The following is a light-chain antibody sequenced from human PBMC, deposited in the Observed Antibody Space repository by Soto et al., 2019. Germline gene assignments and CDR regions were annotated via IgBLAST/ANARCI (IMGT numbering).Light chain of an antibody. Sequence: QSVLAQPASVSGSPEQSVTISCTGTSSDVGTYNLVSWYQQHPGKAPKLIIYEVSNRPSGVSNRFSGSKSGNTASLTISGLQAEDVADYYCSSYTNSKARVFGTGTKVTVL. CDR3: SSYTNSKARV. CDR1: SSDVGTYNL. V-gene: IGLV2-14*02. CDR2: EVS. J-gene: IGLJ1*01.